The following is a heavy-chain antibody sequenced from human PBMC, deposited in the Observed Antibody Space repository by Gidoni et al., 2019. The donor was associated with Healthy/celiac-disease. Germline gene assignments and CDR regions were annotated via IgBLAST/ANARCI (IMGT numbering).Heavy chain of an antibody. CDR2: IYYSGST. CDR3: ARGTKDTAMVSSSGIDY. CDR1: VGSVSSGSYY. D-gene: IGHD5-18*01. J-gene: IGHJ4*02. Sequence: QLQLQESGPGLVKPSETLSLTCTVSVGSVSSGSYYWSWSRQPPGKGLEWIGYIYYSGSTNYNPSLKSRVTISVDTSKNQFSLKLSSVTAADTAVYYCARGTKDTAMVSSSGIDYWGQGTLVTVSS. V-gene: IGHV4-61*01.